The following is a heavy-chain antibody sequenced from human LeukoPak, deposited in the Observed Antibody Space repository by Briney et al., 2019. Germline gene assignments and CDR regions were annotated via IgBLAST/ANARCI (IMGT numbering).Heavy chain of an antibody. CDR2: ISGSGGST. CDR1: GFTFSSYA. Sequence: GGSLRLSCAASGFTFSSYAMSWVRQAPGKGLEWVSAISGSGGSTYYADSVKGRFTISRDNSKNTLYLQMNSLRAEDTAVYYCAKGDYDFWSGSYYYYMDVWGKGTTVTVSS. J-gene: IGHJ6*03. CDR3: AKGDYDFWSGSYYYYMDV. V-gene: IGHV3-23*01. D-gene: IGHD3-3*01.